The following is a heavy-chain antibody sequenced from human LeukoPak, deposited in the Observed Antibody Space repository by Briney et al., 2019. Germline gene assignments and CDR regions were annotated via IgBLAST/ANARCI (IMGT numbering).Heavy chain of an antibody. CDR1: GSSLSSYY. V-gene: IGHV4-4*07. D-gene: IGHD1-14*01. J-gene: IGHJ6*02. CDR3: ARDAGDIYGMDV. Sequence: SETLSLTRTVSGSSLSSYYWSWIRQPAGKGLEWIGRIYASGSTKYNPSLKSRVTMSLDTSKNQFSLKLSSVTAADTAVYYCARDAGDIYGMDVWGQGTTVTVSS. CDR2: IYASGST.